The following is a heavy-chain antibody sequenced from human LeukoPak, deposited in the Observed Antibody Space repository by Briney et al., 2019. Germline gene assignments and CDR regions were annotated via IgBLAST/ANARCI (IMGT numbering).Heavy chain of an antibody. CDR2: IYDSGST. CDR3: ASLTTADAFDI. V-gene: IGHV4-59*01. CDR1: GGSISSYY. Sequence: PSETLSLTCTVSGGSISSYYWSWIRQPPGKGLEWIGYIYDSGSTNYNPSLKSRVTISVDTSKNQFSLKVGSVTAADTAVYYCASLTTADAFDIWGQGTMVTVSS. J-gene: IGHJ3*02. D-gene: IGHD3-22*01.